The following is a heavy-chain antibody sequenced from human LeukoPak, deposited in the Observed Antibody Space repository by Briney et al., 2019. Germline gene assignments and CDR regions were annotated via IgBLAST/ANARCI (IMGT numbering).Heavy chain of an antibody. CDR2: IYYSGST. CDR3: ARHSRRVDYVSGSYTWDY. D-gene: IGHD3-10*01. V-gene: IGHV4-39*01. Sequence: SETLSLTCSVSGGSISSIVYYWGWIRQPPGKGLEWIGTIYYSGSTYSNLSLKSRVTISVDTSRKQFSLTLSSVTAADTAVYYCARHSRRVDYVSGSYTWDYWGQGTLVTVSS. J-gene: IGHJ4*02. CDR1: GGSISSIVYY.